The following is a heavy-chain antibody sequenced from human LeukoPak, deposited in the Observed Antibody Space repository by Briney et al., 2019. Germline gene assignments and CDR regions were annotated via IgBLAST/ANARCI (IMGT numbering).Heavy chain of an antibody. Sequence: PGGSLRLSCAASGFTFSSYGMHWVRQAPGKGLEWVAVISYDGSNKYYADSVKGRFTISRDNSKNTLYLQMNSLRAEDTAVYYCAKDLYYDSSGYYSLYYYYGMDVWGQGTTVTVSS. CDR3: AKDLYYDSSGYYSLYYYYGMDV. CDR2: ISYDGSNK. D-gene: IGHD3-22*01. CDR1: GFTFSSYG. V-gene: IGHV3-30*18. J-gene: IGHJ6*02.